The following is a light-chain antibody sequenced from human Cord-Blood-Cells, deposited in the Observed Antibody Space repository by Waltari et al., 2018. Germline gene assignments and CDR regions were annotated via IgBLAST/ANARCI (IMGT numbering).Light chain of an antibody. V-gene: IGKV3-15*01. Sequence: EIVMTQSPATLSVSPGERATLSCRASQSVSSNLAWYQQKPGQAPRLLIYGASTRATGIPARFSGSGSWTEFTLTISSLQSEDFAVYYCQQYNNWPYTFGQETKLEIK. J-gene: IGKJ2*01. CDR3: QQYNNWPYT. CDR2: GAS. CDR1: QSVSSN.